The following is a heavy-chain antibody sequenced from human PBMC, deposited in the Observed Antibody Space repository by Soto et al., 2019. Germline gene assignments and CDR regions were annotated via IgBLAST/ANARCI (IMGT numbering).Heavy chain of an antibody. Sequence: SVKVSCKASGGTSSSYAISWMRQAPGQGLEWMGGIIPIFDTTDYAQKFQGRVTFTAGDSTRTVYMELNSLTSEDTAVYYCASGGTTVNRRFDYWGQGALVTVSS. J-gene: IGHJ4*02. CDR1: GGTSSSYA. CDR3: ASGGTTVNRRFDY. D-gene: IGHD4-4*01. V-gene: IGHV1-69*13. CDR2: IIPIFDTT.